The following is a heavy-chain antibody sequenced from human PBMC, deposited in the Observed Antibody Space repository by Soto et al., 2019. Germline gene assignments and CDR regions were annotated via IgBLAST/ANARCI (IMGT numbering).Heavy chain of an antibody. D-gene: IGHD3-3*01. CDR3: ARGNLYDFWSGYSGHYYYYMDV. CDR1: GFTFSSYA. V-gene: IGHV3-64*01. CDR2: ISSNGGST. Sequence: GGSLRLSCAASGFTFSSYAMHWVRQAPGKGLEYVSAISSNGGSTYYANSVKGRFTISRDNSKNTLYLQMGSLRAEDMAVYYCARGNLYDFWSGYSGHYYYYMDVWGKGTTVTVSS. J-gene: IGHJ6*03.